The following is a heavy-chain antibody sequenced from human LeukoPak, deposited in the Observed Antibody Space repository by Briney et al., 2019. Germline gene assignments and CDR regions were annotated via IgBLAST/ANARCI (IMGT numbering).Heavy chain of an antibody. J-gene: IGHJ4*02. CDR2: MSNSVGP. D-gene: IGHD3-16*01. CDR1: GGSISSFY. Sequence: PSETLSLTCSVSGGSISSFYLNWVRQPPGKGLEWIGYMSNSVGPNYNPSHKSRITISVDTSKNHLSLRLSSVTAADTAVYYCARGNYDDSYAYGGDFDSWGQGTLVTVSS. V-gene: IGHV4-59*01. CDR3: ARGNYDDSYAYGGDFDS.